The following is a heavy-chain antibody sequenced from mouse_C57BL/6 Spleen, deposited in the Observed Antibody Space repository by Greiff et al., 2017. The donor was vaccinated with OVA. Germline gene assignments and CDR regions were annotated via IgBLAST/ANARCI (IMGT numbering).Heavy chain of an antibody. CDR3: ARRELTGTMDY. D-gene: IGHD4-1*01. J-gene: IGHJ4*01. V-gene: IGHV1-55*01. CDR2: IYPGSGST. Sequence: QVQLQQSGAELVKPGASVKMSCKASGYTFTSYWITWVKQRPGQGLEWIGDIYPGSGSTNYNEKFKSTATLTVDTSSSTAYMQLSSLTSEDAAVYYCARRELTGTMDYWGQGTSVTVSS. CDR1: GYTFTSYW.